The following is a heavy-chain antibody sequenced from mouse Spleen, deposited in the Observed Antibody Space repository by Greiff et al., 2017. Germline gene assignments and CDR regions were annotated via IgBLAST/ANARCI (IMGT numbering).Heavy chain of an antibody. J-gene: IGHJ4*01. CDR1: GYAFSSSW. CDR3: AGSSGYVGYAMDY. CDR2: IYPGDGDT. Sequence: VQLQQSGPELVKPGASVKISCKASGYAFSSSWMNWVKQRPGKGLEWIGRIYPGDGDTNYNGKFKGKATLTADKSSSTAYMQLSSLTSEDSAVYFCAGSSGYVGYAMDYWGQGTSVTVSS. D-gene: IGHD3-1*01. V-gene: IGHV1-82*01.